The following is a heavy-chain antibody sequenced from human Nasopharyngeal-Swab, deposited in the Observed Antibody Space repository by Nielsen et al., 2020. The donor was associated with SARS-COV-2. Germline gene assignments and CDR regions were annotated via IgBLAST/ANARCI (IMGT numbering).Heavy chain of an antibody. Sequence: WIRQPPGKGLEWIGYIYYSGSTYYNPSLKSRVTISVDTSKNQFSLKLSSVTAADTAVYYCARDWLVASTGAYYYYGMDVWGQGTTVTVSS. D-gene: IGHD6-19*01. CDR2: IYYSGST. V-gene: IGHV4-31*02. J-gene: IGHJ6*02. CDR3: ARDWLVASTGAYYYYGMDV.